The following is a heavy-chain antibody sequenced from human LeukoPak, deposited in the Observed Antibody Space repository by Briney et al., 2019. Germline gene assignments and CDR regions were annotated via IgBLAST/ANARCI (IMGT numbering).Heavy chain of an antibody. Sequence: ASVKVSCKASGYTVTGYYMHWVRQPPGQGLEWMGWINPNSGGTNYAQKFQGRVTMTRDTSISTAYMELSRLRSDDMAVYYCARARITMIVVVIKEFDYWGQGTLVTVSS. J-gene: IGHJ4*02. V-gene: IGHV1-2*02. CDR1: GYTVTGYY. D-gene: IGHD3-22*01. CDR2: INPNSGGT. CDR3: ARARITMIVVVIKEFDY.